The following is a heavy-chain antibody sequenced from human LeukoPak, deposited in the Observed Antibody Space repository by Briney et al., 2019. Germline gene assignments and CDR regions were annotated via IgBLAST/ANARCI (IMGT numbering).Heavy chain of an antibody. CDR2: TVGNGGST. CDR1: GFTFSNYA. Sequence: PGGSLRLSCAASGFTFSNYAMNWVRQAPGKGLEWVSATVGNGGSTYYADSVKGRLTISRDNSKNTLYLQMNSLRAEDTALYYCARNEYETLDYWGQGTLVTVSS. V-gene: IGHV3-23*01. D-gene: IGHD2/OR15-2a*01. CDR3: ARNEYETLDY. J-gene: IGHJ4*02.